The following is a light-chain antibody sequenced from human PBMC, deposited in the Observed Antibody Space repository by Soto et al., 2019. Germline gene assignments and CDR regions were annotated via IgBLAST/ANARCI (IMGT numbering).Light chain of an antibody. CDR2: AAS. CDR3: QQYNNYPT. V-gene: IGKV1D-16*01. CDR1: QSIGNW. J-gene: IGKJ4*01. Sequence: DIQMTQSPSSLSASVGDRVTITCRASQSIGNWLAWYQQKPGKAPNFLIYAASNLQTGVPSRFSGSGSGTDFTLTISSLQPEDFATYYCQQYNNYPTFGGGTKVEIK.